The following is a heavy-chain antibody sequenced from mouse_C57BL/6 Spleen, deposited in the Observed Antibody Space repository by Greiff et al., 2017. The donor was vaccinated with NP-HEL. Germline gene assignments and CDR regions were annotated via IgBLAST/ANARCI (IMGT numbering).Heavy chain of an antibody. J-gene: IGHJ1*03. CDR3: ARREVYSNYEGYFDV. Sequence: VQLQQSGPELVKPGASVKIPCKASGYTFTDYNMDWVKQSHGKSLEWIGDINPNNGGTIYNQKFKGKATLTVDKSSSTAYMELRSLTSEDTAVYYCARREVYSNYEGYFDVWGTGTTVTVSS. D-gene: IGHD2-5*01. CDR1: GYTFTDYN. CDR2: INPNNGGT. V-gene: IGHV1-18*01.